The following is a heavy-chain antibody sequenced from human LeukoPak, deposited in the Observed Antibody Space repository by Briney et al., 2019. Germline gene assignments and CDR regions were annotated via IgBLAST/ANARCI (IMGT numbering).Heavy chain of an antibody. J-gene: IGHJ4*02. CDR1: GYTFTGYY. CDR3: ARAEGSTIFGVVTNLYYFDY. D-gene: IGHD3-3*01. Sequence: ASVKVSCTASGYTFTGYYMHWVRQAPGQGLEWMGRINPNGGGTNYAQKFQGRVTMTRDTSISTAYMELSRLRSDDTAVYYCARAEGSTIFGVVTNLYYFDYWGQGTLVTVSS. CDR2: INPNGGGT. V-gene: IGHV1-2*06.